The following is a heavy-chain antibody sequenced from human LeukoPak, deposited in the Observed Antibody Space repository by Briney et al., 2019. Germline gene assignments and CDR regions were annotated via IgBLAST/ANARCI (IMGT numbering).Heavy chain of an antibody. CDR3: ARVNGDYGGXXXDY. V-gene: IGHV4-34*01. Sequence: SETLSLTCTVSGGSISSYYWSWIRQPPGKGLEWIGEINHSGSTNYNPSLKSRVTISVDTSKNQFSLKLSSVTAADTAVYYCARVNGDYGGXXXDYWGQGTLVTVSS. D-gene: IGHD4-17*01. CDR2: INHSGST. CDR1: GGSISSYY. J-gene: IGHJ4*02.